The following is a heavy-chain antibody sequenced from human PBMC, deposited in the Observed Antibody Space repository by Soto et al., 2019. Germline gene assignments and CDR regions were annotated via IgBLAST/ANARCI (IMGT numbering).Heavy chain of an antibody. CDR2: FYYSGTS. J-gene: IGHJ5*02. CDR1: GGSISDDTYY. D-gene: IGHD2-2*01. CDR3: XXLHCTSPGCVPLDP. V-gene: IGHV4-39*01. Sequence: QLQLQESGPGLVKPSETLSLTCTVSGGSISDDTYYWGWIRQPPGKGLEWIGSFYYSGTSSYNPSXXXRXXXXXXXXXXXXXXXXXXXXXTXTXXXXXXXLHCTSPGCVPLDPWGHGTLVTVSS.